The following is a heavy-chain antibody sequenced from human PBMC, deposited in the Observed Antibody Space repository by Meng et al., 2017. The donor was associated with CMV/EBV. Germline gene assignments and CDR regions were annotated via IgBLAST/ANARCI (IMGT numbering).Heavy chain of an antibody. CDR2: ISAYNGNT. D-gene: IGHD2-2*01. Sequence: ASVKVSCKASGYTFTSYGISWVRQAPGQGLEWMGWISAYNGNTNYAQKLQGRVTMTTDTSTSTAYMELRSLRADDTAVYYCAREQVQAKVVPASDYYGMDVWGQGTTVTVSS. CDR1: GYTFTSYG. V-gene: IGHV1-18*01. J-gene: IGHJ6*02. CDR3: AREQVQAKVVPASDYYGMDV.